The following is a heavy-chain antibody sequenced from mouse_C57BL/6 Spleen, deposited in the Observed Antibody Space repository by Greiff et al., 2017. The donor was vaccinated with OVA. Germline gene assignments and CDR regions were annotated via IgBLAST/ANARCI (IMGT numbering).Heavy chain of an antibody. J-gene: IGHJ2*01. V-gene: IGHV1-66*01. CDR1: GYSFTSYY. Sequence: VQLQQSGPELVKPGASVKISCKASGYSFTSYYIHWVKQRPGQGLEWIGWIYPGSGNTKYNEKFKGKATLTADTSSSTAYMQLSSLTSEDSAVYYCARDYEDYFDYWGQGTTLTVSS. CDR3: ARDYEDYFDY. D-gene: IGHD1-1*01. CDR2: IYPGSGNT.